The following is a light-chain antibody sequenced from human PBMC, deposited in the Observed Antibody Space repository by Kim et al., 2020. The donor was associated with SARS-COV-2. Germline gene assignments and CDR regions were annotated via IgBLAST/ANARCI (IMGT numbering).Light chain of an antibody. J-gene: IGLJ2*01. CDR2: GSS. Sequence: GEAVATSCTGTANDGGGDNVRSWYQQHPREPTKLMIDGSSKRPAGAPNRFSGSKSGNTSSLTASVLHAEEEADYCCSSYAGISNFVFGGGTQLTVL. V-gene: IGLV2-8*01. CDR1: ANDGGGDNV. CDR3: SSYAGISNFV.